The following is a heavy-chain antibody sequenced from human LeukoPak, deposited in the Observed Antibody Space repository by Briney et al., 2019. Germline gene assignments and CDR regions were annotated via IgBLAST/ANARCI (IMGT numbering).Heavy chain of an antibody. V-gene: IGHV5-51*01. CDR1: GYSFTSYW. Sequence: GESLKISCKGSGYSFTSYWIGWVRQMPGKGLEWMGIIYPGDSDTRYSPSFQGQVTISSDKSISTAYLQWSSLKASDTAMYYCARSIVVVPAAMGFYYYGMDVWGQGTTVTVSS. D-gene: IGHD2-2*01. CDR3: ARSIVVVPAAMGFYYYGMDV. J-gene: IGHJ6*02. CDR2: IYPGDSDT.